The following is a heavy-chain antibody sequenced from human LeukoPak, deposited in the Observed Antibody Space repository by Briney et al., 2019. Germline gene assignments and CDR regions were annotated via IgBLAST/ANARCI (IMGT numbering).Heavy chain of an antibody. CDR2: ISAYNGNT. V-gene: IGHV1-18*01. Sequence: ASVKVSRKASGYTFTSYGISWVRQAPGQGLEWMGWISAYNGNTNYAQKLQGRVTMTTDTSTSTAYMELRSLRSDDTAVYYCAREVALTGPHPTYYYYYGMDVWGQGTTVTVSS. J-gene: IGHJ6*02. CDR3: AREVALTGPHPTYYYYYGMDV. D-gene: IGHD3-9*01. CDR1: GYTFTSYG.